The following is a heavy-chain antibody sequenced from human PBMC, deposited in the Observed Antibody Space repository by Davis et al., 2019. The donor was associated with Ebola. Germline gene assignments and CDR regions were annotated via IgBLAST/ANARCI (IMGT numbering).Heavy chain of an antibody. CDR3: ARRLGSNFNFDS. Sequence: SETLSLTCTVSGGSISTYYWSWIRQPPGKGLEWIGYIYYTGSTNYNPSLKSRVAISLDTSKNQFSLGLIFVTAADTAVYYCARRLGSNFNFDSWGQGTLVTVSS. D-gene: IGHD1-7*01. V-gene: IGHV4-59*08. CDR1: GGSISTYY. J-gene: IGHJ4*02. CDR2: IYYTGST.